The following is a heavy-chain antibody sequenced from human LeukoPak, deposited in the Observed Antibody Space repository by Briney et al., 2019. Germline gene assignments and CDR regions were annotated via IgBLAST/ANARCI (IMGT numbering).Heavy chain of an antibody. J-gene: IGHJ4*02. CDR3: ARGGSITLIHSAKGYFDS. CDR2: ISSSANAI. V-gene: IGHV3-48*03. Sequence: GGSLRLSCAASGFTFSSYEMNWVRQAPGKGLEWVSYISSSANAIYYTDSVKGRFTISRDNAKNSLYLQMNFLRADDTAVYYCARGGSITLIHSAKGYFDSWGQGTLVTVSS. CDR1: GFTFSSYE. D-gene: IGHD3-22*01.